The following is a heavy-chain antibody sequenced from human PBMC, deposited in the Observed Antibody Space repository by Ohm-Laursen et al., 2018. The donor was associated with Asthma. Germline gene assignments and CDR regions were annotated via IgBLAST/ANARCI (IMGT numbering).Heavy chain of an antibody. J-gene: IGHJ3*02. V-gene: IGHV3-11*01. D-gene: IGHD2-15*01. CDR3: ARGYYCSSGSCSFVDALDI. CDR1: GFTFSDYY. CDR2: ISWSGSSI. Sequence: GSLRLSCAASGFTFSDYYMSWIRQAPGKGLEWVSYISWSGSSIYYADTVKGRFTISRDNAKNSLYLQMNSLRPEDTAVYYCARGYYCSSGSCSFVDALDIWGQGTKVTVSS.